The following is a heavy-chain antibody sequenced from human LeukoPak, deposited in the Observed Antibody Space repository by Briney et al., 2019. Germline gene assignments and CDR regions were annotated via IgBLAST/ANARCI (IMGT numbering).Heavy chain of an antibody. V-gene: IGHV3-11*04. D-gene: IGHD3-9*01. J-gene: IGHJ3*01. CDR1: GFTFSDYY. CDR3: ARHTTLKYFVSPTPTFDV. CDR2: ISRSGRTI. Sequence: GGSLRLSCAASGFTFSDYYMSWIRQAPGKGLDWISYISRSGRTIYYADSVKGRFTISRDNAKNSLYLQMNSLRAEDTAVYYCARHTTLKYFVSPTPTFDVWGQGTLVTVSS.